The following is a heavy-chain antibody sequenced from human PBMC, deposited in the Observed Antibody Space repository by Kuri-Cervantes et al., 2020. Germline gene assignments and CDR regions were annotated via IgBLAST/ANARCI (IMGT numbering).Heavy chain of an antibody. CDR2: ITTSSTCI. Sequence: GESLKISCAASGFTFSNFSMNWVRQAPGKGLECVSFITTSSTCISYADSVKGRFTISRDNAKNSLYLQMNSLRDEDTAVYYCAVIGEVFAFDIWGQGTMVTVSS. CDR1: GFTFSNFS. V-gene: IGHV3-21*01. D-gene: IGHD3-16*01. J-gene: IGHJ3*02. CDR3: AVIGEVFAFDI.